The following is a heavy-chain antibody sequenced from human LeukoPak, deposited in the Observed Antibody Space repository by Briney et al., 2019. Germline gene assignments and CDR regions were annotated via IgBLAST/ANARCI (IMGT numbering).Heavy chain of an antibody. CDR2: IIPILGIA. D-gene: IGHD1-14*01. CDR1: GGTFSSYA. CDR3: AGDKPLGTYYYYGMDV. Sequence: SVKVSCKASGGTFSSYAISWVRQAPGQGLEWMGRIIPILGIANYAQKFQGRVTITADKSTSTAYMELSSLRSEDTAVYYCAGDKPLGTYYYYGMDVWGQGTTVTVSS. J-gene: IGHJ6*02. V-gene: IGHV1-69*04.